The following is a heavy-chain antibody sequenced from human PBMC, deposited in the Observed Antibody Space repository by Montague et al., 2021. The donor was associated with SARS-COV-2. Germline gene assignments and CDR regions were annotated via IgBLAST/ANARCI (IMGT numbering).Heavy chain of an antibody. V-gene: IGHV4-61*02. CDR3: ARGSRVIAPTLPSGMDV. CDR2: TYTRGGT. Sequence: TLSLTCSVSGDSINSGPYFWNWIRQPAGKGLEWIGRTYTRGGTHSNPSLESRVTISTGTSKNQLSLELGSVTVADTAVYYCARGSRVIAPTLPSGMDVWGQGTTVTVSS. CDR1: GDSINSGPYF. J-gene: IGHJ6*02. D-gene: IGHD2-21*01.